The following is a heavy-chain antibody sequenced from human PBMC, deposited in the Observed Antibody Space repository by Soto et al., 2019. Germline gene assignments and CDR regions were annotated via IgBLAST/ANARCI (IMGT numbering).Heavy chain of an antibody. D-gene: IGHD2-2*01. CDR3: AKEDIVVVPGAPDY. V-gene: IGHV3-30*18. J-gene: IGHJ4*02. CDR2: ISYDGSNK. CDR1: GFDFSSYC. Sequence: PGGSLRLSCAASGFDFSSYCMHWVRQAPGKGLEWVAVISYDGSNKYYADSVKGRFTISRDNSKNTLYLQMNSLRAEDTAVYYCAKEDIVVVPGAPDYWGQGTLVPVSS.